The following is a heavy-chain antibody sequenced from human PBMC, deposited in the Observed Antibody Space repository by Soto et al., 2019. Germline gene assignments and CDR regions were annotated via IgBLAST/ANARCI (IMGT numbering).Heavy chain of an antibody. CDR3: ARDSGGYSYGFSYYYYGMDV. CDR2: IKQDGSEK. D-gene: IGHD5-18*01. V-gene: IGHV3-7*05. CDR1: GFTFSSYW. Sequence: PGGSLRLSCAASGFTFSSYWMSWVRQAPGKGLEWVANIKQDGSEKYYVDSVKGRFTISRDNAKNSLYLQMNSLRAEDTAVYYCARDSGGYSYGFSYYYYGMDVWGQGTTVTVSS. J-gene: IGHJ6*02.